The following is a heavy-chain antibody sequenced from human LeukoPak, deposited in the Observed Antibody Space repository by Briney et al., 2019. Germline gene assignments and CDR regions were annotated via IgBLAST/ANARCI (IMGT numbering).Heavy chain of an antibody. J-gene: IGHJ4*02. D-gene: IGHD3-10*01. CDR2: INHSGST. CDR1: GFTFSSYG. V-gene: IGHV4-34*01. Sequence: PGGILRLSCAASGFTFSSYGMSWIRQPPGKGLEWIGEINHSGSTNYNPSLKSRVTISVDTSKNQFSLKLSSVTAADTAVYYCARRPNYYGSGSYFGDLGYFDYWGQGTLVTVSS. CDR3: ARRPNYYGSGSYFGDLGYFDY.